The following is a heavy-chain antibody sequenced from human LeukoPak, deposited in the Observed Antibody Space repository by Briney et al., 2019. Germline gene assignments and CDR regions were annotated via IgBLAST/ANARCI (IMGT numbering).Heavy chain of an antibody. D-gene: IGHD4-17*01. CDR3: AKDMDYGDGYFDY. CDR2: ISYDGSNK. J-gene: IGHJ4*02. V-gene: IGHV3-30*04. CDR1: GFNFCSYA. Sequence: GGSLRLSCAASGFNFCSYAMHWVRQAPGKGLEWVAVISYDGSNKYYADSVKGRFTISRDNSKNTLYLQMNSLRAEDTAVYYCAKDMDYGDGYFDYWGQGTLVTVSS.